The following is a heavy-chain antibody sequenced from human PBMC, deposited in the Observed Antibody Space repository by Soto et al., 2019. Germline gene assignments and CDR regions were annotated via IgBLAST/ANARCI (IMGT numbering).Heavy chain of an antibody. D-gene: IGHD2-8*01. J-gene: IGHJ6*03. CDR2: IYYSGST. CDR1: GGSISSGGYY. CDR3: ARGGYCTNGVCFAGYYYYYMDV. V-gene: IGHV4-31*03. Sequence: QVQLQESGPGLVKPSQTLSLTCTVSGGSISSGGYYWSWIRQHPGKGLEWIGYIYYSGSTYYNPSLKSRVTISVDTSKNQFSLKLSSVTAADTAVYYCARGGYCTNGVCFAGYYYYYMDVWGKGTTVTVSS.